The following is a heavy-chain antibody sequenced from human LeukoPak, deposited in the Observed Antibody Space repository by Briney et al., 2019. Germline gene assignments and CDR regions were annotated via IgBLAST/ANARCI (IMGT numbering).Heavy chain of an antibody. Sequence: PGGSLRLSCTASGFTFGDYAMSWFRQAPGKGLEWVGFIRSKAYGGTTEYAASVKGRFTVSRDDSKSIAYLQMNSLKTEDTAVYYCTRGPAPAHYYDSSGYSRSFDYWGQGTLVTVSS. D-gene: IGHD3-22*01. CDR3: TRGPAPAHYYDSSGYSRSFDY. CDR1: GFTFGDYA. V-gene: IGHV3-49*03. J-gene: IGHJ4*02. CDR2: IRSKAYGGTT.